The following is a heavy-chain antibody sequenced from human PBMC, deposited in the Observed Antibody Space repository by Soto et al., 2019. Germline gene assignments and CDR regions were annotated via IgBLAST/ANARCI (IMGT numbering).Heavy chain of an antibody. CDR3: AREGYDILTGYYGMDV. Sequence: PGGSLRLSCAASGFTFSTYSMNWVRQAPGKGLEWVSYISSSSSPIYYADSVKGRFTISRDNAKNSLYLQMNSLRAEDTAVYYCAREGYDILTGYYGMDVWGQGTTVTVSS. D-gene: IGHD3-9*01. J-gene: IGHJ6*02. CDR2: ISSSSSPI. V-gene: IGHV3-48*01. CDR1: GFTFSTYS.